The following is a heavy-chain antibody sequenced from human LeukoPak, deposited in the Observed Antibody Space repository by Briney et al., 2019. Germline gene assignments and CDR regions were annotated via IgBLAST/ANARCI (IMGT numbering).Heavy chain of an antibody. V-gene: IGHV3-72*01. CDR1: GFTFSDHY. Sequence: GGSLRLSCAASGFTFSDHYMDWVRQAPGKGLEWVGRTRKKVNSYTTEYAASVKGRFTISRDDSKNSLYLQMNSLKTEDTAVYYCARGELSTFDYWGQGTLVTVSS. D-gene: IGHD3-16*02. CDR2: TRKKVNSYTT. CDR3: ARGELSTFDY. J-gene: IGHJ4*02.